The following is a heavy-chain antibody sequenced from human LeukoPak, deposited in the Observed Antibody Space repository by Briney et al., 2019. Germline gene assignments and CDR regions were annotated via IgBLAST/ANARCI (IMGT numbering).Heavy chain of an antibody. D-gene: IGHD5-12*01. CDR3: TTKVIRGNSGDDYDD. CDR1: GFTFSSYS. J-gene: IGHJ4*02. CDR2: ISSDGNDK. V-gene: IGHV3-30*03. Sequence: GGSLRLSCAASGFTFSSYSMNWVRQAPGKGLEWVALISSDGNDKLYGDSVRGRFTISRDDSKSTLYLQMNSLRAEDTAVYYCTTKVIRGNSGDDYDDWGQGTLVTVSS.